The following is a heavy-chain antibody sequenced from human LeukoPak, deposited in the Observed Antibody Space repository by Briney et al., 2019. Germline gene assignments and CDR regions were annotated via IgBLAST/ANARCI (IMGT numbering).Heavy chain of an antibody. D-gene: IGHD3-3*01. V-gene: IGHV1-18*01. CDR1: GYTFTSYG. CDR3: ARRATSITIFGVVNNWFDP. Sequence: ASVKVSCKASGYTFTSYGISWVRQAPGQGLEWMGWISTYNGNTNYAQKLQGRVTMTTDTSTSTAYMELRSLRSEDTAVYYCARRATSITIFGVVNNWFDPWGQGTLVTVSS. CDR2: ISTYNGNT. J-gene: IGHJ5*02.